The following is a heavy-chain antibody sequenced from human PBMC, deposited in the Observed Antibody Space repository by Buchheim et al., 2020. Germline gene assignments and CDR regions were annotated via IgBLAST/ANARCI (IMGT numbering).Heavy chain of an antibody. D-gene: IGHD3-10*01. CDR1: GGSFSGYY. CDR3: ARGLSGYYYGSGSYYPSTYYYGMDV. V-gene: IGHV4-34*01. J-gene: IGHJ6*02. Sequence: QVQLQQWGAGLLKPSETLSLTCAVYGGSFSGYYWSWIRQPPGKGLEWIGEIIHSGSTNYNPSLKSRVTISVDTSKNQFSLKLSSVTAADTAVYYCARGLSGYYYGSGSYYPSTYYYGMDVWGQGTT. CDR2: IIHSGST.